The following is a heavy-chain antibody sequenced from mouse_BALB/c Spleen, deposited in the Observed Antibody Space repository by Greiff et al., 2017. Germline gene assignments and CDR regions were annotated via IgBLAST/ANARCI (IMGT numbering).Heavy chain of an antibody. CDR1: GFTFSSYT. CDR2: ISSGGSYT. D-gene: IGHD2-4*01. V-gene: IGHV5-6-4*01. J-gene: IGHJ3*01. CDR3: TRNDYDGGAWFAY. Sequence: VQLKESGGGLVKPGGSLKLSCAASGFTFSSYTMSWVRQTPEKRLEWVATISSGGSYTYYPDSVKGRFTISRDNAKNTLYLQMSSLKSEDTAMYYCTRNDYDGGAWFAYWGQGTLVTVSA.